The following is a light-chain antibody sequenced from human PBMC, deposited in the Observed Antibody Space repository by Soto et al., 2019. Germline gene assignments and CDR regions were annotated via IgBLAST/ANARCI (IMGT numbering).Light chain of an antibody. V-gene: IGLV2-8*01. CDR2: EVS. CDR1: SSDVGGYNY. CDR3: SSYAGSNNFV. Sequence: QSALTQRPSASGSPGQSVTISCTGTSSDVGGYNYVSWYQQHPGKAPKLMIYEVSERPPGVPDRFSGSKSSNTASLTVSGLQAEDEADYYCSSYAGSNNFVFGTGTKVTVL. J-gene: IGLJ1*01.